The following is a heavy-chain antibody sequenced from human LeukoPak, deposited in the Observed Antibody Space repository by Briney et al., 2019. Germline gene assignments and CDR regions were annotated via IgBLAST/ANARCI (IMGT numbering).Heavy chain of an antibody. CDR3: ARRVGAKGAFDI. CDR1: GGSISSSSYY. J-gene: IGHJ3*02. CDR2: IYYSGST. Sequence: SETLSLTCTVSGGSISSSSYYWGWIRQPPGKGLVWIGSIYYSGSTYYNPSLKSRVTISVDTSKNQFSLKLSSVTAADTAVYYCARRVGAKGAFDIWGQGTMVTVSS. D-gene: IGHD1-26*01. V-gene: IGHV4-39*01.